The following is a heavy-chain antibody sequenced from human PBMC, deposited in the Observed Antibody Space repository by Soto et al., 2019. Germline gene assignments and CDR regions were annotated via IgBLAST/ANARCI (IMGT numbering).Heavy chain of an antibody. V-gene: IGHV3-66*01. CDR2: IYSTGNT. J-gene: IGHJ4*02. CDR1: GFTFSIYG. CDR3: ARNAPVTTLGY. Sequence: PGGSLRLSCAASGFTFSIYGMHWVRQAPGKGLELVSSIYSTGNTFYADSVKGRFTISRDNSKNTLYLQMNSLRVEDTAVYYCARNAPVTTLGYGGQGTLVTFSS. D-gene: IGHD4-17*01.